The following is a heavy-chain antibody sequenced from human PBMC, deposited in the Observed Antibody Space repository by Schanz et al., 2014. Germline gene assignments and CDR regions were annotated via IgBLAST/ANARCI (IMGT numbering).Heavy chain of an antibody. Sequence: DVQLLESGGGLVQPGGSLRLSCLASGFAFSSYGMNWLRQAPGKGLEWVSVIGVDGTTTYYADSVKGRFTISRDNSKNTLYLQMNSLRPEDTAVYFCAKGRFGELSAFDIWGQGTMVTVSS. J-gene: IGHJ3*02. CDR2: IGVDGTTT. CDR1: GFAFSSYG. V-gene: IGHV3-23*01. D-gene: IGHD3-10*01. CDR3: AKGRFGELSAFDI.